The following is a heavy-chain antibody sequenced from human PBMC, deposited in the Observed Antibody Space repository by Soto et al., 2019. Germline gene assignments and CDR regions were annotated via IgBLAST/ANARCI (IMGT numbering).Heavy chain of an antibody. D-gene: IGHD3-16*01. CDR1: GGSFRGYF. Sequence: QLQLHQWGAGLLRPSETLSLTCAVSGGSFRGYFWSWIRQSPDKGLEWIGEINDSGNTYYNPSFKSRLTISVDTSRSQISLRMTSVIAADSAVYYCQGGDFWGQGTRVTVSS. CDR3: QGGDF. J-gene: IGHJ4*02. V-gene: IGHV4-34*01. CDR2: INDSGNT.